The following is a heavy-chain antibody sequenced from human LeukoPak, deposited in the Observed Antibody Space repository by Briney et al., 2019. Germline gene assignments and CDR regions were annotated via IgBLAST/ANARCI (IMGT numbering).Heavy chain of an antibody. CDR1: GYTFTSYD. V-gene: IGHV1-8*01. Sequence: ASVKVSCKASGYTFTSYDINWVRQATGQGLEWMGWMNPNSGNTGYAQKFQGRVTMTRNTSISTAYMELSSLRSEDTAVYYCARGSGGRYFDWLARRVQNWGQGTLVTVSS. CDR2: MNPNSGNT. J-gene: IGHJ4*02. D-gene: IGHD3-9*01. CDR3: ARGSGGRYFDWLARRVQN.